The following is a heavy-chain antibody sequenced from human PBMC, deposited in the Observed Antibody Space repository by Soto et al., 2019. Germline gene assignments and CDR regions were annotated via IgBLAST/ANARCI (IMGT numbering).Heavy chain of an antibody. V-gene: IGHV5-51*01. J-gene: IGHJ3*02. CDR3: ASRQPSRENALGI. CDR2: IYPGDSDN. Sequence: PGKGLEWMWIIYPGDSDNRYSPSFQGQVTISDDKSISTAYLQWSSLKASDTVMFYCASRQPSRENALGIWGEPTMV. D-gene: IGHD1-26*01.